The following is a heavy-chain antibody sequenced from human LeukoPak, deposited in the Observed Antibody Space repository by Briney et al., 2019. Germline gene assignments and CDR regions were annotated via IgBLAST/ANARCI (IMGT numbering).Heavy chain of an antibody. CDR1: GFSFSTYW. D-gene: IGHD2-8*02. Sequence: GGSLRLSCVASGFSFSTYWMSWVRQAPGKGLEWVANIKQDGSENYYVDSVKGRFTISRDNAKNSVYLQMNRLRVEDTAVYYCAKDHGYWPIDYWGQGTLVTVSS. CDR3: AKDHGYWPIDY. CDR2: IKQDGSEN. J-gene: IGHJ4*02. V-gene: IGHV3-7*01.